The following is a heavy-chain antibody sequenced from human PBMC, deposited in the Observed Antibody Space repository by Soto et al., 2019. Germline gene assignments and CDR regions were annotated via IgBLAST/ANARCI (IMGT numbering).Heavy chain of an antibody. CDR2: IYYSGST. D-gene: IGHD3-10*01. Sequence: PSETLSLTCTVSGGSISSGGYYWSWIRQHPGKGLEWIGYIYYSGSTNYNPSLKSRVTISVDTSKNQFSLKLSSVTAADTAVYYCARVDYYSSGSYYAPVDYWGQGTLVTVSS. J-gene: IGHJ4*02. CDR3: ARVDYYSSGSYYAPVDY. V-gene: IGHV4-31*03. CDR1: GGSISSGGYY.